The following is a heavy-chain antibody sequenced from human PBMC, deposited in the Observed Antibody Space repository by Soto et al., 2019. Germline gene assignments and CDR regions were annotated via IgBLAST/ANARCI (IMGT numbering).Heavy chain of an antibody. V-gene: IGHV3-33*01. Sequence: GGSLRLSCAASGFTFSSYGMHWVRQAPGKGLEWVAVIWYDGSNKYYADSVKGRFTISRDNSKNTLYLQMNSLRAEDTAVYYCARDYYGSGSYYEEAWFDPWGQGTLVTVSS. CDR3: ARDYYGSGSYYEEAWFDP. CDR1: GFTFSSYG. D-gene: IGHD3-10*01. CDR2: IWYDGSNK. J-gene: IGHJ5*02.